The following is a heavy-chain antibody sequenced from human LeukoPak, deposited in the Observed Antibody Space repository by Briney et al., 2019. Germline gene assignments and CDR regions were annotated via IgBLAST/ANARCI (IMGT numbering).Heavy chain of an antibody. CDR3: ARLQYYYDNSGYFSFWFDP. J-gene: IGHJ5*02. V-gene: IGHV4-59*08. CDR2: IYYSGST. Sequence: SETLSLTCTVSGGSISSYYWSWIRQPPGKGLEWIGYIYYSGSTNYNPSLKSRVTISVDTSKNQFSLKLSSVTAADTAVYYCARLQYYYDNSGYFSFWFDPWGQGTLVTVSS. D-gene: IGHD3-22*01. CDR1: GGSISSYY.